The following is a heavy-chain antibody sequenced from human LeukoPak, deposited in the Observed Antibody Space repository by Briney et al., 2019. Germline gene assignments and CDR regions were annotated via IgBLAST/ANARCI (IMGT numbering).Heavy chain of an antibody. D-gene: IGHD1-26*01. Sequence: PGGSLRLSCAASGFTFEDYAMHWVRQAPGKGLEWVSGISWNSGSIGYADSVKGRFTISRDNAKNSLYLQMNSLRAEDTALYYCAKDMSHGVVGAPLDYWGQGTLVTVSS. V-gene: IGHV3-9*01. J-gene: IGHJ4*02. CDR3: AKDMSHGVVGAPLDY. CDR2: ISWNSGSI. CDR1: GFTFEDYA.